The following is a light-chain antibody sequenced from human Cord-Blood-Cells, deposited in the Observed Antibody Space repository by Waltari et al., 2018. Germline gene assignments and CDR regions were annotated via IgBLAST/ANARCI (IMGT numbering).Light chain of an antibody. CDR1: RRDVGCYNY. CDR2: DVS. CDR3: CSYAGSYTYVV. Sequence: QSALTQPRSVSGSPGQSVTISCTGTRRDVGCYNYVSWYPQQPGKAPKLMIYDVSKRPSGVPDRFSGSKSGNTASLTISGLQAEDEADYYCCSYAGSYTYVVFGGGTKLTVL. V-gene: IGLV2-11*01. J-gene: IGLJ2*01.